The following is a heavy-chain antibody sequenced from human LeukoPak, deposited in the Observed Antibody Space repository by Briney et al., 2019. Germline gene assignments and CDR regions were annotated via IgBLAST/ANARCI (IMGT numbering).Heavy chain of an antibody. V-gene: IGHV4-39*07. CDR1: GGSISSRSYY. CDR3: ARAIHREYPFDF. CDR2: IYYSGST. D-gene: IGHD2/OR15-2a*01. J-gene: IGHJ4*02. Sequence: SETLSLTCTVSGGSISSRSYYWGWIRQPPGKGLEWIGTIYYSGSTYYNPSLKSRVTISVDTSKNQFSLKVRSVTAADTAVYYCARAIHREYPFDFWGQGTLVTVSS.